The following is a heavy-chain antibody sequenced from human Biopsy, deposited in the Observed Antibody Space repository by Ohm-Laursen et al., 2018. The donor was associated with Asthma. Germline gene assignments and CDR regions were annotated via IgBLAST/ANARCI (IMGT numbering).Heavy chain of an antibody. CDR2: TMTVFGTT. J-gene: IGHJ6*02. V-gene: IGHV1-69*13. CDR1: GGTFSNFA. Sequence: ASVKVSCNAPGGTFSNFAISWVRQAPGQGLEWLGGTMTVFGTTNYAQKFQGRVTITADESTSTAYMEVTSLRSEDTAIYYCARCQVGYSSGWSLLLKKIYYSGMDVWGQGTAVTVSS. D-gene: IGHD6-19*01. CDR3: ARCQVGYSSGWSLLLKKIYYSGMDV.